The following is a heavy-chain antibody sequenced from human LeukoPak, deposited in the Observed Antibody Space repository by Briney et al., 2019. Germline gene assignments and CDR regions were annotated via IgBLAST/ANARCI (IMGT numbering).Heavy chain of an antibody. CDR1: GYTLTELS. CDR2: FDPEDGET. J-gene: IGHJ4*02. Sequence: ASVNVSFTVSGYTLTELSMHWVRQAPGKGLEWMGGFDPEDGETIYAQKFQGRVTMTEDTSTDTAYMELSSLRSEDTAVYYCATGLPSGYYYPFGYWGQGTLVTVSS. CDR3: ATGLPSGYYYPFGY. V-gene: IGHV1-24*01. D-gene: IGHD3-22*01.